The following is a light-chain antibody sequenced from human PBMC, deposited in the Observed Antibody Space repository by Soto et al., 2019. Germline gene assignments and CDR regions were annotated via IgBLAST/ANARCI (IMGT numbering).Light chain of an antibody. CDR2: DAS. Sequence: EIVLTQSPATLSLSPGERATLSCRASQSVSSYLAWYQQKPVQVPRLVSYDASNSATGIPGRFSGSGSGTDFTLTISSLEPEDFGVYYCQQRSSWPRTFGQGTKVEIK. CDR1: QSVSSY. CDR3: QQRSSWPRT. V-gene: IGKV3-11*01. J-gene: IGKJ1*01.